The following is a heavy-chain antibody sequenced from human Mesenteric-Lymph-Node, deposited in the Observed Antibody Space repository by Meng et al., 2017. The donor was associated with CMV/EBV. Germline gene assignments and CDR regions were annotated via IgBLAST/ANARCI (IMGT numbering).Heavy chain of an antibody. CDR2: INHSGST. D-gene: IGHD2/OR15-2a*01. Sequence: SETLSLTCAVYGGSFSGYYWSWIRQPPGKGLEWIGEINHSGSTNYNPSLKSRVTISADTSKNQFSLRLSSVTAADTAVYYCARDQYQTYFYGSDVWGQGTTVTVSS. CDR3: ARDQYQTYFYGSDV. CDR1: GGSFSGYY. V-gene: IGHV4-34*01. J-gene: IGHJ6*02.